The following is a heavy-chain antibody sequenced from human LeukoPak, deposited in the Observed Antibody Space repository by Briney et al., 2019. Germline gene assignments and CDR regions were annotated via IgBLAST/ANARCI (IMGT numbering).Heavy chain of an antibody. J-gene: IGHJ6*02. CDR1: GGTFSSYA. CDR3: ARLQPVLRLLEWLPPGYESDYYYGMDV. CDR2: IIPIFGTA. D-gene: IGHD3-3*01. V-gene: IGHV1-69*13. Sequence: SVKVSCKASGGTFSSYAISWVRQAPGQGLEWMGGIIPIFGTANYAQKFQGRVTITADESTSTAYMELSSLRSEDTAVYYCARLQPVLRLLEWLPPGYESDYYYGMDVWGQGTTVTVSS.